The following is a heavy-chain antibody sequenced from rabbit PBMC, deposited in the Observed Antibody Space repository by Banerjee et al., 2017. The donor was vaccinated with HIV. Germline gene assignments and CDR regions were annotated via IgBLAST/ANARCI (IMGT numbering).Heavy chain of an antibody. J-gene: IGHJ4*01. Sequence: HLVESGGGLVTLGGSLKLSCKASGFDFNNYYMTWVRQAPGKGLEWIGYIDPVFGSTYYASWVNGRFTISSHNAQNTLYLQLNSLTAADTATYFCARFSDSDYYGSYYFNLWG. D-gene: IGHD1-1*01. CDR1: GFDFNNYY. CDR2: IDPVFGST. V-gene: IGHV1S7*01. CDR3: ARFSDSDYYGSYYFNL.